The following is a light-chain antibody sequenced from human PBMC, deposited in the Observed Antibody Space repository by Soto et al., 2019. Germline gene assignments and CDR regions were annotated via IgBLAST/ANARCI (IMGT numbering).Light chain of an antibody. Sequence: DIQLTQSPSFLSASVGDRVTITCRASQGISSYLAWYQQKPGKAPKVLIYGASTLQSGVPSRFSGSGSGTEFTLTISSLQPEDFATYYCQQLNSYPWTFGQGTKVDIK. CDR1: QGISSY. CDR2: GAS. V-gene: IGKV1-9*01. J-gene: IGKJ1*01. CDR3: QQLNSYPWT.